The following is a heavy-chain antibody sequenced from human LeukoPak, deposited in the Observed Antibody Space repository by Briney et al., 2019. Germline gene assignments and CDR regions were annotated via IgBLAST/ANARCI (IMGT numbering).Heavy chain of an antibody. Sequence: SETLSLTCTVSGGSISSYYGSWIRQPPGKGLEWIGYIYYSGSTNYNPSLKSRVTISVDTSKNQFSLKLSSVTAADTAVYYCARGVGNSATFDIWGQGTMVTVSS. CDR1: GGSISSYY. V-gene: IGHV4-59*01. CDR2: IYYSGST. CDR3: ARGVGNSATFDI. D-gene: IGHD4-23*01. J-gene: IGHJ3*02.